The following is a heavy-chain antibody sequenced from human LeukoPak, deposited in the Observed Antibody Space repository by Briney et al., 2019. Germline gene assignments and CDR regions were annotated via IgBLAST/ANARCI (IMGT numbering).Heavy chain of an antibody. D-gene: IGHD1-26*01. CDR2: ISSSNSYI. CDR3: ARGSRSPY. CDR1: GFTFSSYS. J-gene: IGHJ4*02. Sequence: GGSLRLSCAASGFTFSSYSMNWVRQAPGKGLEWVSSISSSNSYIYYADSVKGRFTISRDNAKNSLYLQMNSLRVEDTAVYYCARGSRSPYWGQGTLVTVSS. V-gene: IGHV3-21*01.